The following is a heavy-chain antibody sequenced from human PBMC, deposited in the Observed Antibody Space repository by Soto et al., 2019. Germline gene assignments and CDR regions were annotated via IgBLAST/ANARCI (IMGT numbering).Heavy chain of an antibody. D-gene: IGHD3-22*01. CDR2: ISYDGSNK. Sequence: QVQLVESGGGVVQPGRSLRLSCAASGFTFSSYAMHWVRQAPGKGLEWVAVISYDGSNKYYADSVKGRFTISRDNSKNTLYLQMNSLRAEDTAVYYCARGPYTMIVVDTRDYYGMDVWGQGTTVTVSS. CDR1: GFTFSSYA. J-gene: IGHJ6*02. V-gene: IGHV3-30-3*01. CDR3: ARGPYTMIVVDTRDYYGMDV.